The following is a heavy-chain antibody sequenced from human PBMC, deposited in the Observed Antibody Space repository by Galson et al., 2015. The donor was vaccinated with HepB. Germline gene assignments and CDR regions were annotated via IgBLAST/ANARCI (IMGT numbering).Heavy chain of an antibody. V-gene: IGHV3-53*01. CDR1: GFTVSSNY. CDR3: ARVHPGPAFHTPNNHHYDSSVYFDY. Sequence: SLRLSCAASGFTVSSNYISWVRQAPGKGLEWVSVIYSGGSTYYADSVKGRFTISRDNSKNTLYLQMNSLRAEDTAVYYCARVHPGPAFHTPNNHHYDSSVYFDYGGQEPVVPLSS. CDR2: IYSGGST. J-gene: IGHJ4*02. D-gene: IGHD3-22*01.